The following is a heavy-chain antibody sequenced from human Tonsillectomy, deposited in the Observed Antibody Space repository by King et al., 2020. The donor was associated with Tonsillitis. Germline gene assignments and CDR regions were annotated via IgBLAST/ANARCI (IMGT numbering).Heavy chain of an antibody. CDR1: GGSISTYY. Sequence: VQLQESGPGLVKPSETLSLTCTVSGGSISTYYWSWIRQPPGKGLEWIGYIYYGGSTNYNSSLKSRVTISVDTPKNQFSLKLRSVTAADTAVYYCARARFGYYFDYWGQGTLVTVSS. CDR3: ARARFGYYFDY. CDR2: IYYGGST. D-gene: IGHD3-10*01. V-gene: IGHV4-59*01. J-gene: IGHJ4*02.